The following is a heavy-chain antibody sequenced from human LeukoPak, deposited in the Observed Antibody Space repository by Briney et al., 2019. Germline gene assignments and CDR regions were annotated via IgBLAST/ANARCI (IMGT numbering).Heavy chain of an antibody. V-gene: IGHV4-59*01. Sequence: SETLSLTCTVSGGSISSYYWSWIRQPPGKGLEWIGYIYYSGSTNYNPSLKSRVTISVDTSKNQFSLKLSSVTAADTAVYYCARSDIVVVPAAFLPFDYWGQGTLVTVSS. CDR2: IYYSGST. J-gene: IGHJ4*02. CDR3: ARSDIVVVPAAFLPFDY. CDR1: GGSISSYY. D-gene: IGHD2-2*01.